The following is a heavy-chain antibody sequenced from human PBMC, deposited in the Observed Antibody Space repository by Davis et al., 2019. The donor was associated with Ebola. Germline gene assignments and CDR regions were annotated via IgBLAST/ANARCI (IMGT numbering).Heavy chain of an antibody. Sequence: ASVKVSCKASGYTFTSYGISWVRQAPGQGLEWMGWISAYNGNTNYAQKLQGRVTMTTDTSTSTAYMELRSLRSEDTAVYYCARGTLFSIVVVTAIPFDPWGQGTLVTVSS. CDR3: ARGTLFSIVVVTAIPFDP. V-gene: IGHV1-18*01. J-gene: IGHJ5*02. CDR2: ISAYNGNT. CDR1: GYTFTSYG. D-gene: IGHD2-21*02.